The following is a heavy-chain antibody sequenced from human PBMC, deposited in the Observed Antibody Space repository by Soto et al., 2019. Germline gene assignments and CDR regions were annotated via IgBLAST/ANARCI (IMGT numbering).Heavy chain of an antibody. CDR1: GGTFSSYT. CDR2: IIPILGIA. J-gene: IGHJ6*02. CDR3: ADLLVADTEMDV. D-gene: IGHD2-15*01. V-gene: IGHV1-69*02. Sequence: QVQLVQSGAEVKKPGSSVKVSCKASGGTFSSYTISWVRQAPGQGLEWMGRIIPILGIANYAQKFQSRVKITADKSASTAYMELSSLRSEDTAVYYCADLLVADTEMDVWGQGTTVTVSS.